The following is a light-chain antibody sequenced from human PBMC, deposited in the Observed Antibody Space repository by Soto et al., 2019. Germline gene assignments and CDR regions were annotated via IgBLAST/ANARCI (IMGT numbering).Light chain of an antibody. Sequence: IVMTQSPDSLAVSLGERATINCKSSQSVFSSSTNKNYLAWFQQKPGQPPKLLIYWAFTRKSGVPDRFSGSGSGTDFTLTITSLQAEDVAVYYCQQYHSDPITFGQGTRLE. V-gene: IGKV4-1*01. CDR3: QQYHSDPIT. J-gene: IGKJ5*01. CDR2: WAF. CDR1: QSVFSSSTNKNY.